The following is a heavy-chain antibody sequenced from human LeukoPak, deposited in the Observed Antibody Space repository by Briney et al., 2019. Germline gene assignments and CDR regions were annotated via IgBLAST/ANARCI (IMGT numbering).Heavy chain of an antibody. D-gene: IGHD3-10*01. V-gene: IGHV4-59*10. CDR3: ARAGGLYYYGSGSYYYDY. CDR1: GGSFSGYY. Sequence: PSETLSLTCAVYGGSFSGYYWSWIRQPPGKGLEWIGRIYTSGSTNYNPSLKSRVTMSVDTSKSQFSLKLSSVTAADTAVYYCARAGGLYYYGSGSYYYDYWGQGTLVTVSS. J-gene: IGHJ4*02. CDR2: IYTSGST.